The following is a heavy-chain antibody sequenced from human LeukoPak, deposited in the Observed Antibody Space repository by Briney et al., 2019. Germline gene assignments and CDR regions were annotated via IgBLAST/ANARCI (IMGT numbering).Heavy chain of an antibody. CDR1: CRHMNSYY. D-gene: IGHD2-8*01. CDR2: IYYSWST. J-gene: IGHJ3*02. CDR3: ARDCMDLGAFDI. V-gene: IGHV4-59*13. Sequence: SETLPLTYSVSCRHMNSYYWIWIRLPPGKGLEGIGYIYYSWSTNYNPSLKSRVTISVDTSKNQFSLKLSSVTAAYTGVYYCARDCMDLGAFDIWGQGIMVTVSS.